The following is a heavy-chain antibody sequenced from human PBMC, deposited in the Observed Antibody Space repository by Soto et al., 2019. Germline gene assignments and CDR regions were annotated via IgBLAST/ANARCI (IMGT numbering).Heavy chain of an antibody. Sequence: SETLSLTCAVSGGSIASSDWWNWVRQTPEKGLEWIGEIFHEGSIIYNPSLESRVTISVDKSKNQLSLELTSVTAADTALYYCARDHQSGNTWSFDDWGQGSRVTVAS. V-gene: IGHV4-4*02. J-gene: IGHJ4*02. CDR3: ARDHQSGNTWSFDD. CDR2: IFHEGSI. CDR1: GGSIASSDW. D-gene: IGHD1-1*01.